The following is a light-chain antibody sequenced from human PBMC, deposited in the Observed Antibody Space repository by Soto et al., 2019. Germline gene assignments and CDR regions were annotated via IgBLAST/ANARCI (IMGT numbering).Light chain of an antibody. V-gene: IGKV3-20*01. CDR1: QTVTSN. CDR2: GAS. CDR3: QQHGTSPIT. Sequence: ENVLTQSPGTLALSPGERATLSCTTSQTVTSNLTWYQQSPGQAPSLLIYGASKRATGIPDRFSGSGSGTTFALTISRLEPEDFALYYCQQHGTSPITFGQGTRLEIK. J-gene: IGKJ5*01.